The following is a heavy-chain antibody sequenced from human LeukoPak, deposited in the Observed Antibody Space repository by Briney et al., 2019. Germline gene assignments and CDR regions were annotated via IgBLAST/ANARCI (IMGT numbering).Heavy chain of an antibody. D-gene: IGHD6-19*01. CDR1: GFTFSSYA. V-gene: IGHV3-23*01. CDR2: ISGSGVST. Sequence: GGSLRLSCAASGFTFSSYAMSWVRQAPGKGLEWGSAISGSGVSTYYADSVKGRFTISRDNSKNTLYLQMNSLRAEDTAVYYCAKVMGSGWYNFDYWGQGTLVTVSS. CDR3: AKVMGSGWYNFDY. J-gene: IGHJ4*02.